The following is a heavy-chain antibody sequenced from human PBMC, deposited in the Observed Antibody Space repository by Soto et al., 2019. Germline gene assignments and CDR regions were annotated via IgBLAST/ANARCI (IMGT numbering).Heavy chain of an antibody. J-gene: IGHJ4*02. CDR3: ARGGYSYGSGYFFDY. CDR1: GFTFSSYS. V-gene: IGHV3-21*01. Sequence: PGGSLRLSCAASGFTFSSYSMNWVRQAPGKGLEWVSSISSSSSYIYYADSVKGRFTISRDNAKNSLYLQMNSLRAEDTAVYYCARGGYSYGSGYFFDYWGQGTLVTVSS. D-gene: IGHD5-18*01. CDR2: ISSSSSYI.